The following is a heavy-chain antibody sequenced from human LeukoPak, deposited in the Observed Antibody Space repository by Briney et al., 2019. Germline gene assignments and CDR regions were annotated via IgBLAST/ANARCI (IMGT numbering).Heavy chain of an antibody. Sequence: SETLSLTCTVSGGSISGYSWSWIRQPPGKGLEWIGYIYSGGTTDYNPSLKSRVTISLDTSQNQFSLKLSSVTAADTAVYYCARDDSSGFYCDIWGQGTLVTVSP. CDR1: GGSISGYS. D-gene: IGHD3-22*01. CDR2: IYSGGTT. CDR3: ARDDSSGFYCDI. V-gene: IGHV4-59*01. J-gene: IGHJ4*02.